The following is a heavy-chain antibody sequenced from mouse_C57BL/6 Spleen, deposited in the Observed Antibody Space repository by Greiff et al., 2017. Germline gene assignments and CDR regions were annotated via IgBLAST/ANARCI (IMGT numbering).Heavy chain of an antibody. CDR2: ILPGDGDT. D-gene: IGHD4-1*01. CDR1: GYAFSSSW. V-gene: IGHV1-82*01. J-gene: IGHJ3*01. CDR3: ASTGGGDPGLAY. Sequence: VQLQQSGPELVKPGPSVKISCKASGYAFSSSWINWVKQRPGKGLEWIGRILPGDGDTIYNGKFKGKATLTDDKSSSTGYMQRSGLTADDSAVYFCASTGGGDPGLAYWGQGTLVTVSA.